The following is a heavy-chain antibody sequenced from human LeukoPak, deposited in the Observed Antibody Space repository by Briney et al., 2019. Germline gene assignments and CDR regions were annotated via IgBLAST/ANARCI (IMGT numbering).Heavy chain of an antibody. J-gene: IGHJ2*01. CDR3: ARGMTAHYWYFDL. CDR1: GFTFSSYS. Sequence: GGSLRLSCAASGFTFSSYSMNWVRQAPGKGLEWVSLIYSGGSTYYADSVKGRFTISRDNSKNTLYLQMNSLRPEDTAVYYCARGMTAHYWYFDLWGRGALVTVSS. V-gene: IGHV3-66*01. CDR2: IYSGGST. D-gene: IGHD2-21*02.